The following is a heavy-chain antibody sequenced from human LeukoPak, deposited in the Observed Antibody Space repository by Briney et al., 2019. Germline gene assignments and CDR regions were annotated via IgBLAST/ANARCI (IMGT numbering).Heavy chain of an antibody. D-gene: IGHD3-16*02. CDR2: ISAYNGNT. Sequence: ASVKVSCKASGYTFTSYGISWVRQAPGQGLEWMGWISAYNGNTNYAQELQGGVTMTTDTSTSTAYMELRSLRSDDTAVYYCARSVYDYVWGSYRAFDYWGQGTLVTVSS. V-gene: IGHV1-18*01. CDR1: GYTFTSYG. CDR3: ARSVYDYVWGSYRAFDY. J-gene: IGHJ4*02.